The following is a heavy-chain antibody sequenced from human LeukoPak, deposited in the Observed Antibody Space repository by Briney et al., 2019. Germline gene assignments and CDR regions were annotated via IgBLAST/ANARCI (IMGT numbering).Heavy chain of an antibody. CDR1: GFTFSSFD. D-gene: IGHD1-1*01. CDR3: ARGPPRGKYYYMDV. J-gene: IGHJ6*03. CDR2: IGTASDT. V-gene: IGHV3-13*01. Sequence: GGSLRLSCAASGFTFSSFDMRWVRQPTGQGLEWVSTIGTASDTYYPGSVEGRFTLSRDNAKNSLYLQMNSLTAGDTAVYYCARGPPRGKYYYMDVWGKGTTVSVSS.